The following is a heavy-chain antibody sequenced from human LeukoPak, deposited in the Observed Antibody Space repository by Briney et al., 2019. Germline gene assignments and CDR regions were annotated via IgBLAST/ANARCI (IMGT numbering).Heavy chain of an antibody. Sequence: GASVKVSCKASGGTFSSYAISWVRQAPGQGLERMGGIIPIFGTANYAQKFQGRVTITADESTSTAYMELSSLRSEDTAVYYCASSTIFGVVLYYMDVWGKGTTVTVSS. CDR1: GGTFSSYA. CDR2: IIPIFGTA. D-gene: IGHD3-3*01. V-gene: IGHV1-69*13. CDR3: ASSTIFGVVLYYMDV. J-gene: IGHJ6*03.